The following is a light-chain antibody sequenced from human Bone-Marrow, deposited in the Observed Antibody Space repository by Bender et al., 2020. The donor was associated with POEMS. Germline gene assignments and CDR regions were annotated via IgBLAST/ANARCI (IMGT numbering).Light chain of an antibody. CDR3: SSYANNNRLT. CDR2: EVT. V-gene: IGLV2-8*01. CDR1: SGDVGLFNY. J-gene: IGLJ2*01. Sequence: QSALTQPPSASGSPGESVTISCTGTSGDVGLFNYVSWYQQHPGKAPKLIISEVTKRPSGVPDRFSGSKSGNTASLTVSGLQAEDEADYYCSSYANNNRLTFGGGTKLTVL.